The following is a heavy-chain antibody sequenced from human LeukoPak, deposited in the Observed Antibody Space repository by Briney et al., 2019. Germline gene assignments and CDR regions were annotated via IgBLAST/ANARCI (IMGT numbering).Heavy chain of an antibody. Sequence: SETLSLTCAVYGGSFSGYYWSWIRQPPGKGLEWIGSIYYSGTTYYNPSLKSRLTISVDTSKNQFSLKLISVTAADTAVYYCARSGITIFGVITSFDPWGQGTLVTVSS. CDR2: IYYSGTT. CDR1: GGSFSGYY. V-gene: IGHV4-34*01. D-gene: IGHD3-3*01. CDR3: ARSGITIFGVITSFDP. J-gene: IGHJ5*02.